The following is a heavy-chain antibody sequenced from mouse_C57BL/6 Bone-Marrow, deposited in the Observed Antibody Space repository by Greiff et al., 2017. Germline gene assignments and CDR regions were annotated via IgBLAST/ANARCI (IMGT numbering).Heavy chain of an antibody. V-gene: IGHV1-64*01. D-gene: IGHD2-1*01. Sequence: QVQLQQPGAELVKPGASVKLSCKASGYTFTSYWMHWVKQRPGQGLEWIGMIHPNSGSTNSNEKFKSKATLTVDKSSSTAYMQLSSLTSEYSAVYYCARGDYGNHHYAMDYWGQGTSVTVSS. CDR1: GYTFTSYW. J-gene: IGHJ4*01. CDR2: IHPNSGST. CDR3: ARGDYGNHHYAMDY.